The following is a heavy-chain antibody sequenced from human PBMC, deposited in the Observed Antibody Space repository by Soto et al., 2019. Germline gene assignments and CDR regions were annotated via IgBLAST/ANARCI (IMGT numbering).Heavy chain of an antibody. CDR3: ASQSPYRQFDY. J-gene: IGHJ4*02. CDR1: GGSISSSNW. CDR2: IYHSGST. D-gene: IGHD1-1*01. V-gene: IGHV4-4*02. Sequence: SETLSLTCAVSGGSISSSNWWRWVRQPPGKGLEWIGEIYHSGSTNYNPTLKSRVTISVDKSKNQFSLKLSSVTAAATAVYYCASQSPYRQFDYWGQGTLVTVS.